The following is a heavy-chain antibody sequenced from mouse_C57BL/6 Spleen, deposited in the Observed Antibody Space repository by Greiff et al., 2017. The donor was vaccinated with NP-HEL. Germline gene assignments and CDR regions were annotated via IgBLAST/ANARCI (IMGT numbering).Heavy chain of an antibody. V-gene: IGHV1-26*01. CDR2: IHPNNGGT. CDR3: ARGGDYGNYLSWFAY. J-gene: IGHJ3*01. CDR1: GYTFTDYY. Sequence: EVQLQQSGPELVKPGASVKISCKASGYTFTDYYMNWVKQSHGKSLEWIGDIHPNNGGTSYNQKFKGKATLTVDTSSSTAYMELRSLTSEDSAVYYCARGGDYGNYLSWFAYWGQGTLVTVSA. D-gene: IGHD2-1*01.